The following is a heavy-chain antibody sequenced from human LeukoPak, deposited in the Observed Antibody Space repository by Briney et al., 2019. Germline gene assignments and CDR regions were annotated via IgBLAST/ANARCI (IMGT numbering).Heavy chain of an antibody. CDR1: GYSFTSYW. D-gene: IGHD2-21*01. V-gene: IGHV5-51*01. CDR3: ARRGAYCGGDCYTDY. CDR2: IYPGDSDT. Sequence: GESLKISCKGSGYSFTSYWIGWVRQMPGKGLEWMGIIYPGDSDTRYSPSFQGQVTISADKSISTAYLQWSSLKPSDTAMYYCARRGAYCGGDCYTDYWGQGTLVTVSS. J-gene: IGHJ4*02.